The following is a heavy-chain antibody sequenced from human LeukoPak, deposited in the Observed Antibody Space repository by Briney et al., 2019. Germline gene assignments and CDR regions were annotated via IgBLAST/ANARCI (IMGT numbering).Heavy chain of an antibody. Sequence: ASVKVSCKASGYTFTSYYMHWVRQAPGQGLEWMGIINPSGGSTSYAQKFQGRVTMTRDMSTSTVYMELSSLRSEDTAVYYCARASGITMVRGHFDYWGQGTLVTVSS. CDR3: ARASGITMVRGHFDY. CDR2: INPSGGST. J-gene: IGHJ4*02. V-gene: IGHV1-46*01. CDR1: GYTFTSYY. D-gene: IGHD3-10*01.